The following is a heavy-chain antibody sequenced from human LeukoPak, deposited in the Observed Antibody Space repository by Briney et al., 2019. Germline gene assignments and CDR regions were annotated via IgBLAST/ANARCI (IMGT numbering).Heavy chain of an antibody. CDR1: GFTVSTNY. D-gene: IGHD6-19*01. CDR3: ARHSAAVAGDLDY. CDR2: IDPSDAYT. J-gene: IGHJ4*02. V-gene: IGHV5-10-1*01. Sequence: ESLTPSCAASGFTVSTNYISWVRQMPGRVLEWMGWIDPSDAYTKYSRSFHGHVTISADNSINTVYLQWSSLKASDIAMYYCARHSAAVAGDLDYWGQGTLVTVSS.